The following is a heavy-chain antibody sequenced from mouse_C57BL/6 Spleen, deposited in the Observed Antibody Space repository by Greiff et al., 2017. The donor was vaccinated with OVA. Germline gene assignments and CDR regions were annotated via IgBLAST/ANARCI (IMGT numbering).Heavy chain of an antibody. CDR2: IHPNSGST. J-gene: IGHJ4*01. V-gene: IGHV1-64*01. CDR1: GYTFTSYW. Sequence: QVQLQQPGAELVKPGASVKLSCKASGYTFTSYWMHWVKQRPGQGLEWIGMIHPNSGSTNYNEKFKSKATLTVDKSSSTAYMQLSSLTSEDSAVYYCARGNGNLYYAMDYWGQGTSVTVSS. D-gene: IGHD2-1*01. CDR3: ARGNGNLYYAMDY.